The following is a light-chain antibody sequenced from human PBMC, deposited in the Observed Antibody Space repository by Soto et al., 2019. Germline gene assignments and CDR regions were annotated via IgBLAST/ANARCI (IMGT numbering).Light chain of an antibody. CDR2: AAS. V-gene: IGKV1-6*01. CDR3: LQDYNYPWT. CDR1: QGIRND. Sequence: AIQMTQSPSSLSASVGDRVTITCRASQGIRNDLAWYQQKPGKAPNLLIYAASSLQSGVPTRFSVSGSGTDFTLTISSLQPEDFATYYCLQDYNYPWTFGQGTKVEIK. J-gene: IGKJ1*01.